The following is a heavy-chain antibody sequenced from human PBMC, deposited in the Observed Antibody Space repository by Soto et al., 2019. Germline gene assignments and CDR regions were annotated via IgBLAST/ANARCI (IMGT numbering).Heavy chain of an antibody. CDR3: ARGKVGYFDWSPVGDD. D-gene: IGHD3-9*01. Sequence: ASVNVSCTASGYTFTSYDINWVRQATGQGLEWMGWMNPNSGNTGYAQKFQGRVTMTRNTSISTAYMELSSLRSEDTAVYYCARGKVGYFDWSPVGDDWGQGTLVTVSS. CDR2: MNPNSGNT. J-gene: IGHJ4*02. CDR1: GYTFTSYD. V-gene: IGHV1-8*01.